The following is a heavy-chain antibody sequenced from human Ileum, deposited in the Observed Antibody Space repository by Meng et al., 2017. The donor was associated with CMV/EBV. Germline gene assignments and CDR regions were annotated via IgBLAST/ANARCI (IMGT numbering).Heavy chain of an antibody. CDR1: GGSISSYF. CDR3: ARDDSGVAGSFDY. J-gene: IGHJ4*02. Sequence: ESLKISCTVSGGSISSYFWSWIRQPPGKGLEWIGYIYYSGSTNYNPSLKSRVTISVDTSKNQFSLKLSSVTAADTAVYYCARDDSGVAGSFDYWGQGILVTVSS. D-gene: IGHD6-19*01. CDR2: IYYSGST. V-gene: IGHV4-59*01.